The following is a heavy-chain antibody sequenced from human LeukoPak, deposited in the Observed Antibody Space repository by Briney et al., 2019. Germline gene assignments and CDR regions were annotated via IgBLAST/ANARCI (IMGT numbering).Heavy chain of an antibody. CDR2: IYHSGST. CDR3: ARQISRSGRFNYYFDY. V-gene: IGHV4-4*02. CDR1: GGSISSSNW. Sequence: SGTLSLTCAVSGGSISSSNWWSWVRQPPGKGLEWIGEIYHSGSTNYNPSLKSRVTISVDKSKNQFSLKLSSVTAADTAVYYCARQISRSGRFNYYFDYWGQGTLVTVSS. J-gene: IGHJ4*02. D-gene: IGHD3-10*01.